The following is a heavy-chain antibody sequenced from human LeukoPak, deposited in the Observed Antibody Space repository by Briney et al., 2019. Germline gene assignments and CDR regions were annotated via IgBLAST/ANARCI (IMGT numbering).Heavy chain of an antibody. J-gene: IGHJ6*03. V-gene: IGHV1-18*01. D-gene: IGHD1-26*01. CDR1: GYTFTSYG. Sequence: ASVKVSCKASGYTFTSYGISWVRQAPGQGLEWMGWISAHNDNTNYAQKLQGRVTMTTDTSTSTAYMELRSLRSDDTAVYYCARVRGVDSGSYYARYYYYMDVWGKGTTVTVP. CDR2: ISAHNDNT. CDR3: ARVRGVDSGSYYARYYYYMDV.